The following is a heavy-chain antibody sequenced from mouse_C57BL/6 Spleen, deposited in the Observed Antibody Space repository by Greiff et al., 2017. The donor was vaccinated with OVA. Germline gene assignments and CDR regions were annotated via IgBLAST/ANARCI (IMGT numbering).Heavy chain of an antibody. CDR2: IYPGDGDT. Sequence: QVQLQQSGPDLVKPGASVKISCKASGYAFSSSWMNWVKQRPGKGLEWIGRIYPGDGDTNYNGKFKGKATLTADKSSSTAYMQLSSLTSEDSAVYFCASTGTDFDYWGQGTTLTVSS. CDR1: GYAFSSSW. J-gene: IGHJ2*01. V-gene: IGHV1-82*01. D-gene: IGHD4-1*02. CDR3: ASTGTDFDY.